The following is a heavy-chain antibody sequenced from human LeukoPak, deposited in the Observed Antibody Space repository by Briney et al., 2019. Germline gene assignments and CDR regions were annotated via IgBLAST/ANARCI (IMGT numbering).Heavy chain of an antibody. CDR2: INPKRGAT. V-gene: IGHV1-2*02. Sequence: ASVKVSCKAAGYTFTGYYMHWVREAPGQGLGWRGWINPKRGATNYAQKFQGRVTMTSDTSISTVYMELSSLTSDDTAVYTCARGRDRGASTPFDYWGQGTLVTVSS. CDR1: GYTFTGYY. J-gene: IGHJ4*02. CDR3: ARGRDRGASTPFDY. D-gene: IGHD1-26*01.